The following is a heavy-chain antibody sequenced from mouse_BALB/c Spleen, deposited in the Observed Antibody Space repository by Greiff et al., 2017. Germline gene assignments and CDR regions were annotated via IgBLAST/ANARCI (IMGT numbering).Heavy chain of an antibody. J-gene: IGHJ2*01. V-gene: IGHV1-7*01. CDR3: ASDTTVVGGNYFDY. D-gene: IGHD1-1*01. CDR2: INPSTGYT. CDR1: GYTFTSYW. Sequence: QVQLQQSGAELAKPGASVKMSCKASGYTFTSYWMHWVKQRPGQGLEWIGYINPSTGYTEYNQKFKDKATLTADKSSSTAYMQLSSLTSEDSAVYYCASDTTVVGGNYFDYWGQGTTLTVSS.